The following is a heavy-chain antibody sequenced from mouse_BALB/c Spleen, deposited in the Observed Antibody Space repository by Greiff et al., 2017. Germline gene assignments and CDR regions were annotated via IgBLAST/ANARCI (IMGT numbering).Heavy chain of an antibody. D-gene: IGHD2-3*01. CDR3: ARDTVSDGYYWYFDV. V-gene: IGHV7-3*02. CDR1: GFTFTDYY. J-gene: IGHJ1*01. Sequence: EVMLVESGGGLVQPGGSLRLSCATSGFTFTDYYMSWVRQPPGKALEWLGFIRNKANGYTTEYSASVKGRFTISRDNSQSILYLQMNTLRAEDSATYYCARDTVSDGYYWYFDVWGAGTTVTVSS. CDR2: IRNKANGYTT.